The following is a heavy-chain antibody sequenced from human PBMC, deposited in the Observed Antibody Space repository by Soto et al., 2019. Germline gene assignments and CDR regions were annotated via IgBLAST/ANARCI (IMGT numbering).Heavy chain of an antibody. Sequence: PSETLSLTCAVYVGTFNGYYGSWIRQPPGKGLEWIGEINHSGSTNYNPSLKSRVTISVDTSKNQFSLKLSSVTAADTAVYYCARCPRKSYGVEHDYWGQGTLVTVSS. CDR2: INHSGST. CDR1: VGTFNGYY. D-gene: IGHD4-17*01. V-gene: IGHV4-34*01. CDR3: ARCPRKSYGVEHDY. J-gene: IGHJ4*02.